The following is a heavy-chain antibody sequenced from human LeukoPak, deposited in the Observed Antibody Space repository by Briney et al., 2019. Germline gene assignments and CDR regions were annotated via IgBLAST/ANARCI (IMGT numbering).Heavy chain of an antibody. CDR3: ARDRAFYDSSGYLGDFDY. D-gene: IGHD3-22*01. CDR2: ISGSGGST. V-gene: IGHV3-23*01. CDR1: GFTFSSYA. Sequence: PEGSLRLSCAASGFTFSSYAMSWVRQAPGKGLEWVSAISGSGGSTYYADSVKGRFTISRDNTKNSLYLQMYSLRAEDTAVYYCARDRAFYDSSGYLGDFDYWGRGTLVTVSS. J-gene: IGHJ4*02.